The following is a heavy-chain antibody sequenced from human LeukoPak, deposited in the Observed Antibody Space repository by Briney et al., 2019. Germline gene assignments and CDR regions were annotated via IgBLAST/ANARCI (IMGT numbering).Heavy chain of an antibody. V-gene: IGHV1-2*02. CDR2: INPNSGGT. D-gene: IGHD3-22*01. CDR1: GYTFTGYY. CDR3: ARVKTMIIVVSLFDY. Sequence: VKVSCKASGYTFTGYYMHWVRQAPGQGLEWMGWINPNSGGTNYAQQFQGRLTMTRDTSISTAYMELSRLRSDDTAVYYCARVKTMIIVVSLFDYWGQGTLVTVSS. J-gene: IGHJ4*02.